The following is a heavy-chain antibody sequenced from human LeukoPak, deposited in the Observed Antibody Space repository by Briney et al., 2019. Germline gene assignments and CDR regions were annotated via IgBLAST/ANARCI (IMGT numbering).Heavy chain of an antibody. J-gene: IGHJ4*02. CDR3: ARDKRRYFDR. Sequence: QPGGSLRLSCEVSGLSVRNEFMNWVRQSPGRGLEWVSAMYRDGSSDYADSARDRFTISRDNSKNIVFLHMRTLRVDDTAIYYCARDKRRYFDRWGQGTLVTVSS. V-gene: IGHV3-66*01. D-gene: IGHD3-9*01. CDR2: MYRDGSS. CDR1: GLSVRNEF.